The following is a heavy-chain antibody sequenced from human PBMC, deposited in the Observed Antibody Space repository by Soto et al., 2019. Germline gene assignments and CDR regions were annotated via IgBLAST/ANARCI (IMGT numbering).Heavy chain of an antibody. J-gene: IGHJ4*01. CDR2: ISNDGVTS. V-gene: IGHV3-30*18. D-gene: IGHD2-21*02. Sequence: GGSLRLSCAASGFAFSSYGMHWVRQAPGKGLEWVAVISNDGVTSFYADSVKGRFTISRDNSRTTLHLQMDSLRPEDTAVYFCTKDQTSTAFFPLFDYWGHGSQVTVSS. CDR1: GFAFSSYG. CDR3: TKDQTSTAFFPLFDY.